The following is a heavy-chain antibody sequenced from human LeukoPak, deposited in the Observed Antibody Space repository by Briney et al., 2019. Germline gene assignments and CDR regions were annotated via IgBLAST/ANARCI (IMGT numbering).Heavy chain of an antibody. CDR3: ASTLYSSGWYPDY. Sequence: ASVKVSCKASGYTFTDHYMHWVRQTPGQGLGWMGWINPNGGGTNYAQRFQGRASMTRDTSISTAYMELSRLRSDDTAVYYCASTLYSSGWYPDYWGQGTLVTVSS. V-gene: IGHV1-2*02. J-gene: IGHJ4*02. CDR2: INPNGGGT. D-gene: IGHD6-19*01. CDR1: GYTFTDHY.